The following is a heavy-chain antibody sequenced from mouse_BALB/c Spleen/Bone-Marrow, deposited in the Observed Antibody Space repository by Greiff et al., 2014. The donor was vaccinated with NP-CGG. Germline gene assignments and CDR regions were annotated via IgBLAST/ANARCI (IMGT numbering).Heavy chain of an antibody. Sequence: EVMLVESGGGLVQPGGSLKLSCATSGFTFSDYYMYWVRQTPEKRLEWVAYITTGGGSTYYPDIVKGRFTISRDNAKNTLYPQRSRLKSEDTAMYYCARQLAYAMDYWGQGTSVTVSS. D-gene: IGHD4-1*01. CDR2: ITTGGGST. V-gene: IGHV5-12*02. CDR1: GFTFSDYY. CDR3: ARQLAYAMDY. J-gene: IGHJ4*01.